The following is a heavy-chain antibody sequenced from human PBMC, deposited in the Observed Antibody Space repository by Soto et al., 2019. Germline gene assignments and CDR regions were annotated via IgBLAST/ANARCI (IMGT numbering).Heavy chain of an antibody. CDR1: GYTFTSYA. V-gene: IGHV1-3*01. CDR2: INAGNGNT. Sequence: AASVKVSCKASGYTFTSYAMHWVRQAPGQRLEWMGWINAGNGNTKYSQKFQGRVTITRDTSASTAYMELSSLRSEDTAVYYCARGPFFSAASSDYWGQGTLVTVSS. D-gene: IGHD2-2*01. J-gene: IGHJ4*02. CDR3: ARGPFFSAASSDY.